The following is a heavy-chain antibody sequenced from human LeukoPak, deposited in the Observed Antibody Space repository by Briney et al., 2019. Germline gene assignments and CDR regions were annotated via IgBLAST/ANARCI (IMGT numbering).Heavy chain of an antibody. CDR3: AKGGTSLVRGSFDY. V-gene: IGHV3-23*01. J-gene: IGHJ4*02. Sequence: GGSLRLSCAASGFTFSSYAMSWVRQAPGKGLEWVSAMSGSGGDTFYADSVKGRFTISRDHSRTTLFLQMNSLRAEDTAVYYCAKGGTSLVRGSFDYWGQGTLVTVSS. D-gene: IGHD3-10*01. CDR1: GFTFSSYA. CDR2: MSGSGGDT.